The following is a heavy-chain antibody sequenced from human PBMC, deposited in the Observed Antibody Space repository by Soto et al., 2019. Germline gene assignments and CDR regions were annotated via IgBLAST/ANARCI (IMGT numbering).Heavy chain of an antibody. CDR2: FEPEDGET. CDR3: ATAGQLDWFDP. CDR1: GYTLTELS. V-gene: IGHV1-24*01. J-gene: IGHJ5*02. D-gene: IGHD6-6*01. Sequence: VRVACKFSGYTLTELSMHWVLQAPGKGLEWMGGFEPEDGETIYAQKFQGRVTMTEDTSTDTAYMELSSLRSEDTAVYYCATAGQLDWFDPWGQGTLVTVSS.